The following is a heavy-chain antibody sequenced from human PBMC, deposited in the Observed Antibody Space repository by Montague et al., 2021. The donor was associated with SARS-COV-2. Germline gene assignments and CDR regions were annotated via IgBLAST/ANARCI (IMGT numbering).Heavy chain of an antibody. CDR3: ARDLDGAFDI. CDR2: IYSGGGT. V-gene: IGHV3-66*02. CDR1: GFSVSSNY. J-gene: IGHJ3*02. Sequence: SLRLSCAASGFSVSSNYMSWVRPAPGKGLEWVSLIYSGGGTSSADSVQGRFTTSRDNSKNTLFLQMNSLRAEDTAVYYCARDLDGAFDIWGQGTRVTVSS.